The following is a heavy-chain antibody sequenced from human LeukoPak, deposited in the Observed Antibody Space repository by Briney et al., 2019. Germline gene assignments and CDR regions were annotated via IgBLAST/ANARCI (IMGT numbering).Heavy chain of an antibody. V-gene: IGHV3-66*01. CDR1: GFTVSSNY. Sequence: GGSLRLSCAASGFTVSSNYMSWVLQAPGKGLEWVSFIYSGGTTYYADSVKGRFTISRDNSKNTLYLQMNSLRAEDTAVYYCSGYSYGYTLDEAYWGQGTLVTVSS. D-gene: IGHD5-18*01. CDR2: IYSGGTT. CDR3: SGYSYGYTLDEAY. J-gene: IGHJ4*02.